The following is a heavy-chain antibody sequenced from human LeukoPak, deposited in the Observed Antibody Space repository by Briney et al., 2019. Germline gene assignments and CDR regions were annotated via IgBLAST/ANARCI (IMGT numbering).Heavy chain of an antibody. J-gene: IGHJ4*02. CDR3: ARDGGGYYDSSGYSYFDY. D-gene: IGHD3-22*01. CDR1: GFAFGDYA. Sequence: GGSLRLSCTASGFAFGDYAMNWVRQAPGKGLEWVSYISSSGSTIYYADSVKGRFTISRDNAKNSLYLQMNSLRAEDTAVYYCARDGGGYYDSSGYSYFDYWGQGTLVTVSS. V-gene: IGHV3-48*03. CDR2: ISSSGSTI.